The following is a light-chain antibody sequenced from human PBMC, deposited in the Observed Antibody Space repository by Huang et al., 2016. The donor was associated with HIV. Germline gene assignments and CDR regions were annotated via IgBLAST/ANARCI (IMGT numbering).Light chain of an antibody. J-gene: IGKJ4*01. CDR3: QQRSNRPLT. V-gene: IGKV3-11*01. CDR1: QSVNTF. CDR2: EAA. Sequence: EIVLTQSPATLSLSPGERATLSCRASQSVNTFLAWYQQKPGQTPRLLIYEAANRATGIPPRFSGSGSGTDFTLTISSLEPEDFAVYYCQQRSNRPLTFGGGTKVEIK.